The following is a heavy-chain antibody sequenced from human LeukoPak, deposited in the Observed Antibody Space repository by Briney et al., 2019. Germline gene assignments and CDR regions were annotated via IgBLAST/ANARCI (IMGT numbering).Heavy chain of an antibody. V-gene: IGHV3-23*01. CDR1: GFTFSSYA. Sequence: TGGSLRLSCAASGFTFSSYAMSWVRQAPGKGLEWVSAISGSGGSTYYADSVKGRFTISRDNSKNTLYLQMNSLRAEDTAVYYCAKGGFGELLYEVDYWGQGTLVTVSS. J-gene: IGHJ4*02. D-gene: IGHD3-10*01. CDR2: ISGSGGST. CDR3: AKGGFGELLYEVDY.